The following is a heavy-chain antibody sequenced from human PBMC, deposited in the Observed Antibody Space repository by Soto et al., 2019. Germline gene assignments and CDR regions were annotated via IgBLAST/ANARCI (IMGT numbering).Heavy chain of an antibody. Sequence: PSETLSLTCTVSGGSISSYYWSWIRQPPWKGLEWIGYIYYSGSTNYNPSLKSRVNISVDTSKNQFSLKLSSVTAADTAVYYCARAGYCSGGSCYDRSPIGYWGQGTLVTVSS. CDR2: IYYSGST. CDR1: GGSISSYY. V-gene: IGHV4-59*01. CDR3: ARAGYCSGGSCYDRSPIGY. J-gene: IGHJ4*02. D-gene: IGHD2-15*01.